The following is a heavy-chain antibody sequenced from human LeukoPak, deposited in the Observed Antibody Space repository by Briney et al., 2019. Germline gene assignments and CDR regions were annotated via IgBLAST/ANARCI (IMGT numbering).Heavy chain of an antibody. J-gene: IGHJ4*02. CDR2: INPSGGST. Sequence: PSVQVSCSASGYTFASDYMQWVRQAPGQGLEWMGIINPSGGSTSYAQKFQGRVTMTRDMSTSTVYMELSSLRSEDTAVYYCASIGSGSSGLLFDYWGQGTLVTVSS. CDR1: GYTFASDY. D-gene: IGHD3-10*01. V-gene: IGHV1-46*01. CDR3: ASIGSGSSGLLFDY.